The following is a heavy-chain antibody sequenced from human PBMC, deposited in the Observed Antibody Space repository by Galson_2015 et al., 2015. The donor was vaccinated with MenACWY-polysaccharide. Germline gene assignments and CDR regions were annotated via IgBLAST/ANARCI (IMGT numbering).Heavy chain of an antibody. CDR3: AREKPYYYDSSGLNDAFDI. CDR1: GGSISSYY. V-gene: IGHV4-59*01. Sequence: ETLSLTCTVSGGSISSYYWSWIRQPPGKGLEWIGYIYYSGSTNYNPSLKSRVTISVDTSKNQFSLKLSSVTAADTAVYYCAREKPYYYDSSGLNDAFDIWGQGTMVTVSS. CDR2: IYYSGST. J-gene: IGHJ3*02. D-gene: IGHD3-22*01.